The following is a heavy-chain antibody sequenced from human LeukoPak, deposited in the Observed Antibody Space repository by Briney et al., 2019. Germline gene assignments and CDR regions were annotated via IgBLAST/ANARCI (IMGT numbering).Heavy chain of an antibody. V-gene: IGHV3-7*01. Sequence: GGSLRLSCAASAFTFSNYWMSWVCQAPGKGLEWVANIKQDGSEKNYVDSVKGRFTISRDNAKNSLYLQMNSLRAEDTAVYYCARDLLNYDFWSGYSDYWGQGTLVTVSS. CDR2: IKQDGSEK. CDR3: ARDLLNYDFWSGYSDY. J-gene: IGHJ4*02. CDR1: AFTFSNYW. D-gene: IGHD3-3*01.